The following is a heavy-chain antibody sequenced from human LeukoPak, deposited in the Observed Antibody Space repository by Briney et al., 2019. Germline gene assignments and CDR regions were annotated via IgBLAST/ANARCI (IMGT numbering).Heavy chain of an antibody. V-gene: IGHV4-59*08. CDR2: IYYSGST. D-gene: IGHD6-19*01. J-gene: IGHJ4*02. Sequence: SETLSLTCTVSGGSISSYYWSWIRQPPGKGLEWIGYIYYSGSTNYNPSLKSRVTISVDTSKNQFSLKLSSVTAADTAVYYCARHARGIAVAGTWDYWGQGTLVTVSS. CDR1: GGSISSYY. CDR3: ARHARGIAVAGTWDY.